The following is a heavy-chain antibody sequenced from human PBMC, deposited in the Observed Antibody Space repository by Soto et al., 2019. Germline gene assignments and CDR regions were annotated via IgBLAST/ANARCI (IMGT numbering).Heavy chain of an antibody. Sequence: LRLSCAASGFTFNNYGMQWVRQAPGKGLEWVAVISHTGSTTYYTDSVKGRFTISRDNSKNTLELQMNSLGAEDTAVYFCAKEKTAYASSSYDSWGQGTLVTVSS. D-gene: IGHD6-6*01. CDR2: ISHTGSTT. V-gene: IGHV3-30*18. CDR1: GFTFNNYG. CDR3: AKEKTAYASSSYDS. J-gene: IGHJ4*02.